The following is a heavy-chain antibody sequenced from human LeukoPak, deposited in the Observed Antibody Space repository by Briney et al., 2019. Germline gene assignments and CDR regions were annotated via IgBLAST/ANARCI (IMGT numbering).Heavy chain of an antibody. CDR1: GGSISSYY. CDR3: ASGISGYDIFDY. V-gene: IGHV4-59*01. Sequence: SETLSLTCTVSGGSISSYYWSWIRQPPGKGLEWIGYINYSGSTNYNPSLKSRVTISVDTSKNQFSLKLSSVTAADTAVYYCASGISGYDIFDYWGQGTLVTVSS. D-gene: IGHD5-12*01. CDR2: INYSGST. J-gene: IGHJ4*02.